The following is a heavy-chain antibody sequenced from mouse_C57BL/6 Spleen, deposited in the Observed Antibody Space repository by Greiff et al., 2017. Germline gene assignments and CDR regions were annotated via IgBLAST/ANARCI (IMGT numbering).Heavy chain of an antibody. CDR1: GYTFTSYW. CDR3: ARKELQVLGY. Sequence: QVQLQQPGAELVRPGPSVTLSCKASGYTFTSYWMHWVKQRPGQGLAWLGVIDPSDSYTNYTHKFKGKATLTVDTSSSTADMQRSSLTSEDSAVYYCARKELQVLGYWGQGTTRTVSS. J-gene: IGHJ2*01. CDR2: IDPSDSYT. D-gene: IGHD1-1*01. V-gene: IGHV1-59*01.